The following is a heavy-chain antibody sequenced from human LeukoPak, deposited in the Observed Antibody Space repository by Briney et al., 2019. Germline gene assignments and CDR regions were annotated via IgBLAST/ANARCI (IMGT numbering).Heavy chain of an antibody. V-gene: IGHV3-21*01. D-gene: IGHD3-22*01. CDR2: ISSSSSYI. CDR3: ARDGDVVVTYDY. Sequence: SGGSLRLSCAASGFTFDDYGMSWVRQAPGKGLEWVSSISSSSSYIYYADSVKGRFTISRDNAKNSLYLQMNSLRAEDTAVYYCARDGDVVVTYDYWGQGTLVTVSS. J-gene: IGHJ4*02. CDR1: GFTFDDYG.